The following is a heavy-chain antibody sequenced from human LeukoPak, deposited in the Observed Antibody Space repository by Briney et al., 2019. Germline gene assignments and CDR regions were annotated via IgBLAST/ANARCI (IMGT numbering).Heavy chain of an antibody. V-gene: IGHV4-59*01. CDR2: IYYSGST. D-gene: IGHD5-12*01. J-gene: IGHJ4*02. Sequence: SETLSLTCIVSGGSISSYYWSWIRQPPGKGLEWIGYIYYSGSTNYNPSLKSRVTISVDTSKNQFSLKLSSVTAADTAVYYCARGGGYLYYFDYWGQGTLVTVSS. CDR1: GGSISSYY. CDR3: ARGGGYLYYFDY.